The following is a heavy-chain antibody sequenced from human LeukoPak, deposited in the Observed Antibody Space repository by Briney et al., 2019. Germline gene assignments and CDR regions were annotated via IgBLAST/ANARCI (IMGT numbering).Heavy chain of an antibody. CDR3: ARANFLYCSSTSCLFDY. J-gene: IGHJ4*02. Sequence: ASVKVSCKASGYTFTDYYMHWVRQAPGQGFEWMGWINPNDGDTYYAQKFQDRVTMTRDTSTSTAHMEVSRLRFDDTAVYYCARANFLYCSSTSCLFDYWGQGTLVTVSS. CDR2: INPNDGDT. D-gene: IGHD2-2*01. CDR1: GYTFTDYY. V-gene: IGHV1-2*02.